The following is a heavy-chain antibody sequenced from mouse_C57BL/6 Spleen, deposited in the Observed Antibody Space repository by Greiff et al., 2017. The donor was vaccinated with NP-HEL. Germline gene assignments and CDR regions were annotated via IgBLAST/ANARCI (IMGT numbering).Heavy chain of an antibody. D-gene: IGHD1-1*01. V-gene: IGHV1-50*01. CDR2: IDPSDSYT. CDR1: GYTFTSYW. Sequence: VKLQQPGAELVKPGASVKLSCKASGYTFTSYWMQWVKQRPGQGLEWIGEIDPSDSYTNYNQKFKGKATLTVDTSSSTAYMQLSSLTSEDSAVYYCARRDYYGSWFAYWGQGTLVTVSA. CDR3: ARRDYYGSWFAY. J-gene: IGHJ3*01.